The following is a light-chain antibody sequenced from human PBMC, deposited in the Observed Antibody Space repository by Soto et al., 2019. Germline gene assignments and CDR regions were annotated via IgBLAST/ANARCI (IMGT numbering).Light chain of an antibody. Sequence: DIQMTQSPSTLSASVGDRVTITCRASQSISSWLAWYQQKPGKAPKLPIYDASSLESGVPSRFSGSGSGTEFTLTISSLQPDDFATYYFQQYNSLWTFGQGTKVEI. V-gene: IGKV1-5*01. CDR1: QSISSW. J-gene: IGKJ1*01. CDR2: DAS. CDR3: QQYNSLWT.